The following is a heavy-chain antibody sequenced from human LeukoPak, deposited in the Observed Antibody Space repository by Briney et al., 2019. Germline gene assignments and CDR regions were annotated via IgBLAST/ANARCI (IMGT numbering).Heavy chain of an antibody. CDR3: ATSHDVKTAPYDL. V-gene: IGHV4-59*08. Sequence: PSETLSLTCTVSGGSISSYYWSWIRQPPGKGLEWIGYIYYSGSTNYNPSLKSRVTMSVDTSKNQLSMELRFLTAADTAVYYCATSHDVKTAPYDLWGQGTLVTVSS. J-gene: IGHJ5*02. CDR2: IYYSGST. CDR1: GGSISSYY. D-gene: IGHD2-21*01.